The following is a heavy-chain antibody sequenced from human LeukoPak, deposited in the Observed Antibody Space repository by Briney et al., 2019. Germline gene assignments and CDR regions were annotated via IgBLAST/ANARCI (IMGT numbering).Heavy chain of an antibody. CDR3: ARGPKVAAGPYYYYYTDV. Sequence: ASVKVSCKASGYTFTSYGISWVRQAPGQGLEWMGWISAYNGDTNYAQKLQGRVTMTTDTSTSTAYMELRSLRSDDTAVYYCARGPKVAAGPYYYYYTDVWGKGTTVTISS. V-gene: IGHV1-18*01. CDR2: ISAYNGDT. CDR1: GYTFTSYG. J-gene: IGHJ6*03. D-gene: IGHD6-13*01.